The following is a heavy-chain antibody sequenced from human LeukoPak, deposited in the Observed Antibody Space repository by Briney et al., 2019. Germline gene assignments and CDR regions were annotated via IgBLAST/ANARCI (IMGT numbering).Heavy chain of an antibody. CDR2: ISAYNGNT. V-gene: IGHV1-18*01. Sequence: ASVKVSCKASGYTFTSYGISWVRQAPGQGLEWMGWISAYNGNTNYAQKFQGRVTMTRDTSISTAYMELSRLRSDDTAVYYCAREGTVTKVFDYWAREPWSPSPQ. J-gene: IGHJ4*02. D-gene: IGHD4-11*01. CDR1: GYTFTSYG. CDR3: AREGTVTKVFDY.